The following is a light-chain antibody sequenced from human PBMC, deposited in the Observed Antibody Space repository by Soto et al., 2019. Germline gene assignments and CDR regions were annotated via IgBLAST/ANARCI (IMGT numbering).Light chain of an antibody. CDR1: QSISRQ. CDR3: LHYQSYWT. V-gene: IGKV1-5*03. CDR2: QAS. Sequence: DIQMTQSPSTLSASVGDRVSITCRASQSISRQLAWYQQKPGKAPNLLIYQASNFETGVPSRVTGSGSGTEFNLTISSLPLDDLATAFYLHYQSYWTFGHGTKVEVK. J-gene: IGKJ1*01.